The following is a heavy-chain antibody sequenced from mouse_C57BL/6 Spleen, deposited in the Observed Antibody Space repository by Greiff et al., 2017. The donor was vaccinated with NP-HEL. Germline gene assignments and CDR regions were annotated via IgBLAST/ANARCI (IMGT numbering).Heavy chain of an antibody. CDR3: ARVIYYDYDDDY. Sequence: DVKLQESGPGLVKPSQSLSLTCSVTGYSITSGYYWNWIRQFPGNKLEWMGYISYDGSNNYNPSLKNRISITRDTSKNQFFLKLNSVTTEDTATYYCARVIYYDYDDDYWGQSTTLTVSS. D-gene: IGHD2-4*01. CDR1: GYSITSGYY. J-gene: IGHJ2*01. V-gene: IGHV3-6*01. CDR2: ISYDGSN.